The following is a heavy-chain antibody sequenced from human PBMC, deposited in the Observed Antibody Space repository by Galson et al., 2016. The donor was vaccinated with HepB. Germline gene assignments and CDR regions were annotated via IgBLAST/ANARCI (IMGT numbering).Heavy chain of an antibody. CDR2: IYHTGST. D-gene: IGHD3-10*01. Sequence: ETLSLTCTVSGASIGSSNWWSWVRQSPGKGLEWIGEIYHTGSTNHNPSLKSRATFSVDRSKNQFSLNLTSVTAADTAVYFCARGLSSRLLVMSYYFHLWGQGALVTVSS. CDR3: ARGLSSRLLVMSYYFHL. CDR1: GASIGSSNW. J-gene: IGHJ1*01. V-gene: IGHV4-4*01.